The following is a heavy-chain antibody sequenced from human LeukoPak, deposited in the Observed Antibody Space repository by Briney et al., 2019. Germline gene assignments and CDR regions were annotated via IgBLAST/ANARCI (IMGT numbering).Heavy chain of an antibody. CDR2: ISSSSSYI. D-gene: IGHD6-19*01. Sequence: GRSLRLSCAASGFTFSSYAMHWVRQAPGKGLEWVSSISSSSSYIYYADSVKGRFTISRDNAKNSLYLQMDSLRAEDTAVYYCATENGIVVADNYWGQGTLVTVSS. J-gene: IGHJ4*02. CDR1: GFTFSSYA. V-gene: IGHV3-21*01. CDR3: ATENGIVVADNY.